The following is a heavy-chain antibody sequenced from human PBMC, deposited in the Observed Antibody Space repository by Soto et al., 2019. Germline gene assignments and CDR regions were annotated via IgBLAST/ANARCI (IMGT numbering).Heavy chain of an antibody. J-gene: IGHJ4*02. D-gene: IGHD2-15*01. CDR1: GGSISSHH. CDR3: ARALIHCSGGSCYSSPRTYDY. CDR2: LYYSGST. V-gene: IGHV4-59*11. Sequence: PSETLSLTCTVSGGSISSHHWSWIRQPPGKGLEWIGYLYYSGSTNYNPSPKGRVTISVDTSRNQFSLKLSSVTAADTAVYYCARALIHCSGGSCYSSPRTYDYWGPGTLVTVSS.